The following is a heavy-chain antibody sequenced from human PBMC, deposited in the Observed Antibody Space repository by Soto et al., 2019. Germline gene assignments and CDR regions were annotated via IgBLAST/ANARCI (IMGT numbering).Heavy chain of an antibody. CDR3: ARGPYDYIWGSYRYHFDY. J-gene: IGHJ4*02. Sequence: QVQLQESGPGLVKPSQTLSLTCTVSGGSISSGGYYWSWIRQHPGKGLEWIGYIYYSGSTYYNPSLKSRGTISVDTSKNRFSRKLSSVTAADTAVYYCARGPYDYIWGSYRYHFDYWGQGTLVTVSS. V-gene: IGHV4-31*03. CDR2: IYYSGST. CDR1: GGSISSGGYY. D-gene: IGHD3-16*02.